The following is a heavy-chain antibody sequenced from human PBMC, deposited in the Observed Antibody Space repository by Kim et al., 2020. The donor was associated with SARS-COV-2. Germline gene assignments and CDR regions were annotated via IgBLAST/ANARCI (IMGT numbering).Heavy chain of an antibody. CDR2: ISYDGSNK. J-gene: IGHJ4*03. CDR3: AKSFIGSYFGYDY. D-gene: IGHD1-26*01. CDR1: GFTFNTYG. Sequence: GGSLRLSCAASGFTFNTYGMHWVRQAPGKGLEWVAVISYDGSNKHYADSVKGRFTISRDNSKNTLYLQMNSLRIEDTAVYYCAKSFIGSYFGYDYWGHGTLGTVSS. V-gene: IGHV3-30*18.